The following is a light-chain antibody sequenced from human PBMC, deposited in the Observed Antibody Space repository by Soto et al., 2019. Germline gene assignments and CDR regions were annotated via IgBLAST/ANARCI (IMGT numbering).Light chain of an antibody. CDR3: QQYNSYSGT. CDR1: QSIGSW. CDR2: KAS. V-gene: IGKV1-5*03. J-gene: IGKJ1*01. Sequence: DVKMTQSPSALSASVGDRVTITCRASQSIGSWLAWYQQKPGKAPKLLIYKASSLESGVPSRFSGSGSGTEFTLTISSLQPDDSATYYCQQYNSYSGTFGQGTKVDIK.